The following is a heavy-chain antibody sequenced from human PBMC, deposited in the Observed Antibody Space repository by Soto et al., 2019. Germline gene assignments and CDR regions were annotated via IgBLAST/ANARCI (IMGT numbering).Heavy chain of an antibody. J-gene: IGHJ4*02. V-gene: IGHV3-7*03. Sequence: GGSLRLSCAASGFTFSSYVMSWVRQAPGKGLEWVANIKEDGSEKYYVDSVKGRFSISRDNAKNSLYLQMNSLRAEDTAVYYCATLMVRGVITPDYWGQGTLVTVSS. CDR2: IKEDGSEK. CDR1: GFTFSSYV. D-gene: IGHD3-10*01. CDR3: ATLMVRGVITPDY.